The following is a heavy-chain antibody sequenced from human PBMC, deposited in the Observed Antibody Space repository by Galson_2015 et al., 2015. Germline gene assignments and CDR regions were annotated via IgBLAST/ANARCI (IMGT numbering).Heavy chain of an antibody. CDR3: AHILTAAGTEGFDI. CDR2: IDWDDDK. V-gene: IGHV2-70*12. D-gene: IGHD6-13*01. J-gene: IGHJ3*02. CDR1: GFSLSTSRMC. Sequence: PALVKPTQTLTLTCTFSGFSLSTSRMCVSWIRQPPGKALEWLALIDWDDDKYYSTSLKTRLTISKDTSKNQVVLTMTNMDPVDTATYYCAHILTAAGTEGFDIWGQGTMVTVSS.